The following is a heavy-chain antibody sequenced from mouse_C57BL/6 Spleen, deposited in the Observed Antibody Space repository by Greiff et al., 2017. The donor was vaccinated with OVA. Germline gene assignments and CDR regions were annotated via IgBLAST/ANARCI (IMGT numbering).Heavy chain of an antibody. D-gene: IGHD2-5*01. V-gene: IGHV1-52*01. CDR1: GYTFTSYW. CDR3: ARFNSNYGFAY. Sequence: VQLQQPGAELVRPGSSVKLSCKASGYTFTSYWMHWVKQRPIQGLEWIGNIDPSDSETHYNQKFKDKATLTVDKSSSTAYMQLSSLTSEDSAVYYCARFNSNYGFAYWGQGTLVTVSA. CDR2: IDPSDSET. J-gene: IGHJ3*01.